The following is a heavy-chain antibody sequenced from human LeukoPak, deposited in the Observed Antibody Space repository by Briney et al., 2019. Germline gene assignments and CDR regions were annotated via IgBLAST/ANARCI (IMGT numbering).Heavy chain of an antibody. CDR3: ARAFITMVRGVIIIDAFDI. Sequence: PGRSLRLSCAASGFTFTIFGLNWVRQAPGKGLEWVSVIYSGGSTYYADSVKGRFTISRDNSKNTLYLQMNSLRAEDTAVYYCARAFITMVRGVIIIDAFDIWGQGTMVTVSS. CDR2: IYSGGST. CDR1: GFTFTIFG. V-gene: IGHV3-66*01. D-gene: IGHD3-10*01. J-gene: IGHJ3*02.